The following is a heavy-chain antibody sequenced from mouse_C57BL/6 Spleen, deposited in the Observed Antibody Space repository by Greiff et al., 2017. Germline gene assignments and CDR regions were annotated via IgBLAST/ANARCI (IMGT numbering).Heavy chain of an antibody. D-gene: IGHD5-5*01. V-gene: IGHV3-6*01. J-gene: IGHJ4*01. CDR2: ISYDGSN. CDR1: GYSITSGYY. Sequence: EVQLQQSGPGLVKPSQSLSLTCSVTGYSITSGYYWNWIRQFPGNKLEWMGYISYDGSNNYNPSLKNRISITRDTSKNQFFLTLNSVTTEDTATYYCARDYRSYAMDDWGQGTSVTVSS. CDR3: ARDYRSYAMDD.